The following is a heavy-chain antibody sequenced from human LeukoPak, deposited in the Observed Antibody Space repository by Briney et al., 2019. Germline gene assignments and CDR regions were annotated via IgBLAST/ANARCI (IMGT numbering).Heavy chain of an antibody. CDR1: GGSISSGGYS. V-gene: IGHV4-30-2*01. CDR3: ARDKSRYYDSSGYNYGMDV. CDR2: IYHSGST. Sequence: SETLSLTCAVSGGSISSGGYSWSWLRQPPGTGLEWIGYIYHSGSTYYNPSLKSRVTISVDRSKNQFSLKLSSVTAADTAVYYCARDKSRYYDSSGYNYGMDVWGQGTTVTVSS. D-gene: IGHD3-22*01. J-gene: IGHJ6*02.